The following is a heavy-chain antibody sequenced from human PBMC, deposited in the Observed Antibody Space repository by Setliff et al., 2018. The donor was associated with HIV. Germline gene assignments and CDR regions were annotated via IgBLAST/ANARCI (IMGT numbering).Heavy chain of an antibody. D-gene: IGHD6-19*01. CDR3: ARVLAVAGTDPPGDY. J-gene: IGHJ4*02. CDR1: GYRFTSQW. Sequence: GESLKISCKGSGYRFTSQWISWVRQMPGKGLEWMGMIDPSDSYTKYSPSFQGHVTISVDKSISTAYLHWSSLKASDTALYYCARVLAVAGTDPPGDYWGQGTLVTVSS. CDR2: IDPSDSYT. V-gene: IGHV5-10-1*01.